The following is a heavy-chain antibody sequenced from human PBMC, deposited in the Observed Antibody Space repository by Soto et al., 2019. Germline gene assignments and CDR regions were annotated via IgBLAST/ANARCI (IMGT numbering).Heavy chain of an antibody. J-gene: IGHJ6*02. CDR2: NYYSGIT. Sequence: QVQLQESGPGLVKPSQTLSLTCTVSGGSISSGGYYWTWIRQHPGKGLEWIGYNYYSGITYYNPSPKSRVTIPLDTSNIQCSLKLSSATAADTAVYYCARGSSIAGLYYGMDVWGQGTTVTVSS. V-gene: IGHV4-31*03. CDR3: ARGSSIAGLYYGMDV. CDR1: GGSISSGGYY. D-gene: IGHD6-6*01.